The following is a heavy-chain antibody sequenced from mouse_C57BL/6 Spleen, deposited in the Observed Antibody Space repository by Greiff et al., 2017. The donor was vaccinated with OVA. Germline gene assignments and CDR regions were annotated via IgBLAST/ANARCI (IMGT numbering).Heavy chain of an antibody. CDR3: ARSDDYDGEGYAMDY. V-gene: IGHV1-18*01. J-gene: IGHJ4*01. CDR2: ITPNIGGT. D-gene: IGHD2-4*01. Sequence: EVQLQQSGPELVKPGASVKIPCKASGYTFTDYNMDWVKQSHGKSLEWIGDITPNIGGTFSNQKFPGKATLTVDKSSSTAYMERRSLTAEDTAVYYCARSDDYDGEGYAMDYWGQGTSVTVSS. CDR1: GYTFTDYN.